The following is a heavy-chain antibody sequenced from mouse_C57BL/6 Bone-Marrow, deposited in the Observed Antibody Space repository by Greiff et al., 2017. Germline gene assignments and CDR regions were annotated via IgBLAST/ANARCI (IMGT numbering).Heavy chain of an antibody. J-gene: IGHJ4*01. V-gene: IGHV5-6*01. CDR2: ISSGGSYT. CDR3: ARHGGITTVGRGVYARDY. CDR1: GFTFSSYG. D-gene: IGHD1-1*01. Sequence: EVQLVESGGDLVKPGGSLKLSCAASGFTFSSYGMSWVRQTPDKRLEWVATISSGGSYTYYPDSVKGRFTISRDTAKNTLYLQMSSLKSEDTAMYYCARHGGITTVGRGVYARDYWGQGTSVTVSS.